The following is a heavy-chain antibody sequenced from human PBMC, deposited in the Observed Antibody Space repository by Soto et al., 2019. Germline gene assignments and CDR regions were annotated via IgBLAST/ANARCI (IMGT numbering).Heavy chain of an antibody. V-gene: IGHV4-39*01. Sequence: SETLSLTCAVSGGSISTSSYYWGWIRQPPGKGLEWIGTIYYSGSTYYNPSLKSRITISVDTSKNQFSLRLSSVTATDTAVYYCARVSSPGHYNWFAPWGQGTLVTVSS. CDR3: ARVSSPGHYNWFAP. D-gene: IGHD6-13*01. J-gene: IGHJ5*02. CDR2: IYYSGST. CDR1: GGSISTSSYY.